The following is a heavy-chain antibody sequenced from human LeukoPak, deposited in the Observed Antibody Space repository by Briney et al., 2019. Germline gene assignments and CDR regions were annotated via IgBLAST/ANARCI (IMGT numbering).Heavy chain of an antibody. CDR1: GYTFTRYH. Sequence: GASVKVSCKASGYTFTRYHMHWVRQAPGQGLEWMGIINPSGGSTKYARKFQDRVTMTRDTSTSTVYMELSSLRSEDTAVYYCARETLGRDDTWWFDPWGQGTLVTVSS. J-gene: IGHJ5*02. D-gene: IGHD3-22*01. CDR2: INPSGGST. CDR3: ARETLGRDDTWWFDP. V-gene: IGHV1-46*01.